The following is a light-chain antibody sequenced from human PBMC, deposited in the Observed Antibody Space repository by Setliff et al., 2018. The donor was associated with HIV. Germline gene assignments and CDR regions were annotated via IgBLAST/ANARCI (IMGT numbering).Light chain of an antibody. Sequence: QSVLTQPPSVSAAPGQKVTISCSGSNSNIGNNYVSWYQQLPGTAPKLLIYEKDKRPSGIPDRFSGSKSGTSATLDITALQTGDEADYYCGTWDSSLSAGVFGGGTKVTVL. V-gene: IGLV1-51*02. CDR3: GTWDSSLSAGV. CDR1: NSNIGNNY. J-gene: IGLJ3*02. CDR2: EKD.